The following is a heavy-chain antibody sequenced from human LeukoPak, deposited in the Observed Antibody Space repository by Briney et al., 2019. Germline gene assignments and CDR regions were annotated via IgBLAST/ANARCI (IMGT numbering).Heavy chain of an antibody. CDR3: ARGRLRSLFDL. Sequence: ASVKVSCKASGYTFPNFFLHWVRQAPGQGLEWMGIINPSGGSTSYAQKFQGRVIMTRDMSTSTLYMELSNLRSEDTAVYYCARGRLRSLFDLWGQGTLVTVSS. V-gene: IGHV1-46*01. CDR2: INPSGGST. CDR1: GYTFPNFF. J-gene: IGHJ5*02. D-gene: IGHD4-17*01.